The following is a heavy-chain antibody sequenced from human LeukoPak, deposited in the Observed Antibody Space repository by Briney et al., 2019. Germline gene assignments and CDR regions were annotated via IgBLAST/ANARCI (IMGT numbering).Heavy chain of an antibody. V-gene: IGHV4-4*07. D-gene: IGHD2-2*01. CDR2: IYTSGST. J-gene: IGHJ4*02. Sequence: SETLSLTCTVSGGSISSYYWSWIRQPAGKGLEWIGRIYTSGSTNYNPSLKSRVTLSLDTSKNQFSPKLNSVTAADTAVYYCARDLLGLYYFDYWGQGTLVTVSS. CDR3: ARDLLGLYYFDY. CDR1: GGSISSYY.